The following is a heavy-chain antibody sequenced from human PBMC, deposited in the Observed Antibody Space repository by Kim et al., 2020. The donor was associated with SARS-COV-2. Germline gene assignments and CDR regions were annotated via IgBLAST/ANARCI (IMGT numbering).Heavy chain of an antibody. J-gene: IGHJ6*02. D-gene: IGHD5-12*01. V-gene: IGHV3-7*01. CDR3: ARVGWLEGQGHKNGMDV. CDR1: GFTFSSYW. Sequence: GGSLRLSCAASGFTFSSYWMSWVRQAPGKGLEWVANIKQDGSEKYYVDSVKGRFTISRDNAKNSLYLQMNSLRAEDTAVYYCARVGWLEGQGHKNGMDVWGQGTTVTVSS. CDR2: IKQDGSEK.